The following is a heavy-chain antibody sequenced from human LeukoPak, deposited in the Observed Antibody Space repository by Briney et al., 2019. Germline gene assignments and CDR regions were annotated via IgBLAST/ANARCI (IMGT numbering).Heavy chain of an antibody. Sequence: GGSLRLSCAASGFTFSSYWMHWVRQAPGKGLEWVANIKLDGTEKYYVDSVKGRFTISRDNAKNSLYLQMNSLRAEDTAVYYCAKDRWSSGSDSTGMEVWGQGTTVTVSS. D-gene: IGHD2-21*02. CDR1: GFTFSSYW. V-gene: IGHV3-7*05. CDR2: IKLDGTEK. CDR3: AKDRWSSGSDSTGMEV. J-gene: IGHJ6*02.